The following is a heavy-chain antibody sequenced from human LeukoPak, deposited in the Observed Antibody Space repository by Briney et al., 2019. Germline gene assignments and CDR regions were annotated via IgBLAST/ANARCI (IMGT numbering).Heavy chain of an antibody. D-gene: IGHD3-22*01. Sequence: GGSLRLSCAASGFTFSSYAMSWVRQAPAKGLEWVSDISGSGGSTYYADSVKGRFTISRDNSKNTLYLQMNSLRAEDTAVYYCAKKAVVVIINVAFDYWGQGTLVTVSS. CDR3: AKKAVVVIINVAFDY. V-gene: IGHV3-23*01. J-gene: IGHJ4*02. CDR1: GFTFSSYA. CDR2: ISGSGGST.